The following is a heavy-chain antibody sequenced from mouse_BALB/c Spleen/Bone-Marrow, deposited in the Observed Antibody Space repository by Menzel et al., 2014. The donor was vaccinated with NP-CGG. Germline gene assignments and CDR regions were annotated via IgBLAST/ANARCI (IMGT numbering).Heavy chain of an antibody. Sequence: VQGVESGPGLVAPSQSLSITCTVSGFSLTSYGVHWVRQPPGKGLEWLGVIWVGGSTNYNSALMSRLSISKDNSKSQVFLKMNSLQTDDTAMYYCARDGLYGNYAMDYWGQGTSVTVSS. J-gene: IGHJ4*01. V-gene: IGHV2-9*02. CDR2: IWVGGST. CDR3: ARDGLYGNYAMDY. CDR1: GFSLTSYG. D-gene: IGHD2-1*01.